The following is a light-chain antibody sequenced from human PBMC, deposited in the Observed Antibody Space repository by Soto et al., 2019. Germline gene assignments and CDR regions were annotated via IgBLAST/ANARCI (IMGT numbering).Light chain of an antibody. Sequence: EIGMTQSPATLSVSPGERATLSCRASQSISSSLAWYQQRPGQAPRLLIYGTTTRAAGVPSRFSGSGSGAEFTLTITSLQSEDFAFYYCQQYTNWPNTFGQGTKVDIK. CDR1: QSISSS. CDR2: GTT. J-gene: IGKJ1*01. CDR3: QQYTNWPNT. V-gene: IGKV3-15*01.